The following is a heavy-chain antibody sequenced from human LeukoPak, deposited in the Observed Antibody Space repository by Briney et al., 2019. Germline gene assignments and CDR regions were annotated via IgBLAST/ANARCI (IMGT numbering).Heavy chain of an antibody. D-gene: IGHD4-17*01. CDR1: GGSISSHY. Sequence: PSETLSLTCTVSGGSISSHYWTWIRQPPGKGLEWIGYISYIGSTNYNPSLKSRVTISVDTSKNQFSLELRSVTAADAAVYFCARDPTTVTKGLDIWGQGTMVTVSS. V-gene: IGHV4-59*11. J-gene: IGHJ3*02. CDR2: ISYIGST. CDR3: ARDPTTVTKGLDI.